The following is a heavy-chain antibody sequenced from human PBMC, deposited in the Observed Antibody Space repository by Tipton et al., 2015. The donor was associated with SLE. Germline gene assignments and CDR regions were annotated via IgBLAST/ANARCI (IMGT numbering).Heavy chain of an antibody. Sequence: LRLSCNVSGGSISSYYWSWIRQPPGKGLEWIGHIYYSGSTNTNLSLKSRVTMSLDTSKSQLSLKLNSVTAADTAVYYCTRQPRGINWFDPWGQGTLVTVSS. CDR2: IYYSGST. CDR3: TRQPRGINWFDP. CDR1: GGSISSYY. J-gene: IGHJ5*02. V-gene: IGHV4-59*08.